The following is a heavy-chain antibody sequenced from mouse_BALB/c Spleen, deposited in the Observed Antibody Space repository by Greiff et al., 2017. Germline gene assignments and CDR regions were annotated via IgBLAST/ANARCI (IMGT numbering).Heavy chain of an antibody. D-gene: IGHD1-2*01. CDR2: IYPGSGHT. CDR1: GYTFTDYY. V-gene: IGHV1-77*01. CDR3: ARGYYGSDY. Sequence: QVQLQQSGAELARPGASVKLSCKASGYTFTDYYINWVKQRTGQGLEWIGEIYPGSGHTYYNEKFKGKATLTADKSSSTAYMQLSSLTSEDSAVYFCARGYYGSDYWGQGTTRTVSS. J-gene: IGHJ2*01.